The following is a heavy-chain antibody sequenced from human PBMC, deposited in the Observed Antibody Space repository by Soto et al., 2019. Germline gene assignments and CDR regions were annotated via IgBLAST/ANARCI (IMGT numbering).Heavy chain of an antibody. CDR2: ISGSGGST. CDR3: AMDYSNYVRY. D-gene: IGHD4-4*01. Sequence: EVQLLESGGGLVQPGGSLRLPCAATGFTFSSYAMSWVRQAPGKGLEWVSAISGSGGSTYYADSVKGRFTISRDNSKNTLYLQMNSLRAEDTAVYYCAMDYSNYVRYWGQGTLVTVSS. V-gene: IGHV3-23*01. J-gene: IGHJ4*02. CDR1: GFTFSSYA.